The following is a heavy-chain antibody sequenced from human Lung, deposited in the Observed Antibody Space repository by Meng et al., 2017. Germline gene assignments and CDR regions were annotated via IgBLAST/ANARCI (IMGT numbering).Heavy chain of an antibody. Sequence: QAQLLQSGAEVKKPGASVWISCKASGYTSASYGISWFSKAPGQGLEWMGWFVSNADTYPAQKFQGRVTMTRDTHTSTDFMELRSLRFDDTAVYYCARGTPGRSYSDYWGQGTLVTVSS. D-gene: IGHD3-10*01. V-gene: IGHV1-18*01. J-gene: IGHJ4*02. CDR1: GYTSASYG. CDR3: ARGTPGRSYSDY. CDR2: FVSNADT.